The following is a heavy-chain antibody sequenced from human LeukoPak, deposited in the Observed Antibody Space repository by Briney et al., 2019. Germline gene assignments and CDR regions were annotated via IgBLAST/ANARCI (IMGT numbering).Heavy chain of an antibody. D-gene: IGHD4-23*01. J-gene: IGHJ3*02. CDR3: ARAYYGGNFHDAFDI. CDR2: INTDGSST. V-gene: IGHV3-74*01. CDR1: GFTFSSYW. Sequence: GGSLRLSCAASGFTFSSYWMHWVRQAPGKGLVWVSRINTDGSSTSYADSVKGRFTISRDNAKNTLYLQMNSLRAEDTAVYYCARAYYGGNFHDAFDIWGQGTMVTVSS.